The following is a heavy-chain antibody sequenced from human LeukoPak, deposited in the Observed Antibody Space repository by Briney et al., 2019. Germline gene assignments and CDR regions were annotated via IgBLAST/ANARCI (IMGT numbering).Heavy chain of an antibody. D-gene: IGHD5-12*01. J-gene: IGHJ5*02. Sequence: GGSLRLSCAASGFTFSSYGMHWVRQAPGKGLEWVAFIRYDGSNKYYADSVKGRFTISRDNSKNTLYLQMNSLRAEDTAVYYCAKGQLKRGYSGSGGWFDPWGQGTLVTVSS. V-gene: IGHV3-30*02. CDR1: GFTFSSYG. CDR3: AKGQLKRGYSGSGGWFDP. CDR2: IRYDGSNK.